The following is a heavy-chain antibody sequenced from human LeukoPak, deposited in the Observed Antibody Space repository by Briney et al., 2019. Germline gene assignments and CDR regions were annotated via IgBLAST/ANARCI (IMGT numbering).Heavy chain of an antibody. V-gene: IGHV1-18*01. CDR2: ISAYNGNT. J-gene: IGHJ4*02. CDR1: GYTFTSYG. CDR3: ARDPAGEGFFDY. D-gene: IGHD3-16*01. Sequence: ASVKVSCRASGYTFTSYGISWVRQAPGQGLEWMGWISAYNGNTNYAQKLQGRVTMTTDTSTSTAYMELRSLRSDDTAVYYCARDPAGEGFFDYWGQGTLVTVSS.